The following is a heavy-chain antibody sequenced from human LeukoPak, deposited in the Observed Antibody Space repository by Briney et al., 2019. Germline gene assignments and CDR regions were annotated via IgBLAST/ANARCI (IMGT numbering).Heavy chain of an antibody. J-gene: IGHJ2*01. CDR2: LYSGSDT. D-gene: IGHD3-3*02. V-gene: IGHV3-53*01. CDR3: ARVGDHFHWYLDL. Sequence: PGGSLTLSCAASGFRVRLNYMNWVRQAPGKGLEWVSILYSGSDTYYADSVKGRFTISRDSSKNMLFLHMNSLRAEDTAVYYCARVGDHFHWYLDLWGRGTLVTVSS. CDR1: GFRVRLNY.